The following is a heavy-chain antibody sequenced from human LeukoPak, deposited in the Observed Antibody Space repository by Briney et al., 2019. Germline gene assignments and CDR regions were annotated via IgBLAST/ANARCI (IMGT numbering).Heavy chain of an antibody. CDR1: GGSIGSSSYY. Sequence: PSETLSLTCTVSGGSIGSSSYYWGWIRQSPGKGLEWIGTIYFDDNTFQNLSLKSRVTMSLDMSKSQFSLRLSSVTAADTAIYYCGAANGNFSIGYHYFEDWGQGTLVSVSS. CDR2: IYFDDNT. D-gene: IGHD3-3*01. V-gene: IGHV4-39*01. J-gene: IGHJ4*02. CDR3: GAANGNFSIGYHYFED.